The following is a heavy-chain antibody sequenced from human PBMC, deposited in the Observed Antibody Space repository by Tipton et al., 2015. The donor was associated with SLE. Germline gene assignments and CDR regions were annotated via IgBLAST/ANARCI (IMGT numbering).Heavy chain of an antibody. CDR3: ARVVVTLRWFDP. CDR2: SYYSGST. CDR1: GGSISSYY. D-gene: IGHD2-15*01. J-gene: IGHJ5*02. Sequence: TLSLTCTVSGGSISSYYWSWIRQPPGKGLEWIGYSYYSGSTNYNPSLKSRVTISVDTSKNQFSLKLSSVTAADTAVYYCARVVVTLRWFDPWGQGTLVTVAS. V-gene: IGHV4-59*01.